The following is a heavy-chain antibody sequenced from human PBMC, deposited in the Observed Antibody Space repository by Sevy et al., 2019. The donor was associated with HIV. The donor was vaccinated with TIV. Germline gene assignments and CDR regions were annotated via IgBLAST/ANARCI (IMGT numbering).Heavy chain of an antibody. CDR3: ARVDSCGGDCYFSDY. Sequence: ASVKVSCKASGYTFTSYDVQWVRQAPGQGLECMGIISPGAGGTNYAQNFQGRVTLTRDTSTTTVYMELCRLRYEDTAVYYCARVDSCGGDCYFSDYWGQGTLVTVSS. D-gene: IGHD2-21*01. V-gene: IGHV1-46*01. CDR1: GYTFTSYD. CDR2: ISPGAGGT. J-gene: IGHJ4*02.